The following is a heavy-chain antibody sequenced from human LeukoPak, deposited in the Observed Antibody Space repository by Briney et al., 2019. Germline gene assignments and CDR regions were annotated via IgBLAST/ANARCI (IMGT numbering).Heavy chain of an antibody. CDR1: GGSISSGSYY. D-gene: IGHD6-19*01. CDR3: ARFDQDSSGWYDY. V-gene: IGHV4-61*02. Sequence: SQTLSLTCTVSGGSISSGSYYWSWIRQPAGKGLEWIGRIYTSGSTNYNPSLKSRVTISVDTSKNQFSLKLSSVTAADTAVYYCARFDQDSSGWYDYWGQGTLVTVSS. CDR2: IYTSGST. J-gene: IGHJ4*02.